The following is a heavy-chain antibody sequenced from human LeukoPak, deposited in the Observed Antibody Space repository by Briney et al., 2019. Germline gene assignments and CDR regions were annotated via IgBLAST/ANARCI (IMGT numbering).Heavy chain of an antibody. V-gene: IGHV3-7*01. Sequence: GGSLRLSCAASGFTFSSYWMSWVRQAPGKGLEWVANIKQDGSEKYYVDSVKGRFTISRDNAKNSLYLQMNSLRAEDTAVYYRAREPGYSYGTGDAFDIWGQGTMVTVSS. CDR2: IKQDGSEK. D-gene: IGHD5-18*01. J-gene: IGHJ3*02. CDR1: GFTFSSYW. CDR3: AREPGYSYGTGDAFDI.